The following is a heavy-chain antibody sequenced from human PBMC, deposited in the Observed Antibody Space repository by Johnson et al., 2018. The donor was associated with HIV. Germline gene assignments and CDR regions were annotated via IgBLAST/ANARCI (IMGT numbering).Heavy chain of an antibody. CDR2: VNWNGDST. CDR1: GFTLDDYG. D-gene: IGHD3-9*01. Sequence: VQLVESGGGVVRPGGSLRLSCAVSGFTLDDYGMTWVRQAPGKGLEWVSGVNWNGDSTGYADSVKGRFSISRDNAKNSLYLQMNSLRAEDTALYYCARHYDILTDPDAFDVWGQGTMVTVSS. V-gene: IGHV3-20*04. J-gene: IGHJ3*01. CDR3: ARHYDILTDPDAFDV.